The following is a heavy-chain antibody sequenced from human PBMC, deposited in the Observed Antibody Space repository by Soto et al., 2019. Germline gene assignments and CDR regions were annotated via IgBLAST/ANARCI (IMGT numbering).Heavy chain of an antibody. J-gene: IGHJ4*02. CDR2: ISSSGSTI. CDR3: ARGMGYYYDSSGYYPTGY. V-gene: IGHV3-11*01. Sequence: PGGSLRLSCAASGFTFSDCYMSWIRQAPGKGLEWVSYISSSGSTIYYADSVKGRFTISRDNAKNSLYLQMNSLRAEDTAVYYCARGMGYYYDSSGYYPTGYWGQGTLVTVSS. D-gene: IGHD3-22*01. CDR1: GFTFSDCY.